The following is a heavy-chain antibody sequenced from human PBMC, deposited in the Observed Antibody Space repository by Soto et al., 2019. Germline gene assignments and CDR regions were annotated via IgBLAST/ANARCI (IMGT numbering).Heavy chain of an antibody. Sequence: GASVTVSCTDSGYTFTSYAMHWVRQAPGQRLEWMGWINAGNGNTKYSQKFQGRVTITRDTSASTAYMELSSLRSEDTAVYYCALGYCSGGSCYSDNWFDPWGQGTLVTVSS. CDR1: GYTFTSYA. D-gene: IGHD2-15*01. CDR2: INAGNGNT. J-gene: IGHJ5*02. V-gene: IGHV1-3*01. CDR3: ALGYCSGGSCYSDNWFDP.